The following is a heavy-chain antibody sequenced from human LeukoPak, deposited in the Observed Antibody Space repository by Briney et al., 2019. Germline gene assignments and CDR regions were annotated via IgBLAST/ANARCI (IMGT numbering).Heavy chain of an antibody. V-gene: IGHV4-34*01. D-gene: IGHD1-26*01. Sequence: PSETLSLTCAVSGGSFSDYYWTWIRQPPGKGLEWIGEINRGGSTNYSPSLKRRVTISIDTSKIQFSLKVNSVTAADTAVYYCAQWERDAFHVWGQGTMVTVSS. CDR3: AQWERDAFHV. CDR1: GGSFSDYY. CDR2: INRGGST. J-gene: IGHJ3*01.